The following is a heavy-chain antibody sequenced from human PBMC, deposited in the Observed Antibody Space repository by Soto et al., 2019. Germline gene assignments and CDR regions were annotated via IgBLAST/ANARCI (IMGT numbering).Heavy chain of an antibody. V-gene: IGHV4-61*01. Sequence: ASETLSLTCTVSGGSVSSSSYYWGWVRQPPGKGLEWIGYIYYSGSTYYNPSLKSRVTISVDTSKNQFSLKLSSVTAADTAVYYCARDNLGFMGMDVWGQGTTVTVSS. CDR1: GGSVSSSSYY. J-gene: IGHJ6*02. CDR2: IYYSGST. D-gene: IGHD3-16*01. CDR3: ARDNLGFMGMDV.